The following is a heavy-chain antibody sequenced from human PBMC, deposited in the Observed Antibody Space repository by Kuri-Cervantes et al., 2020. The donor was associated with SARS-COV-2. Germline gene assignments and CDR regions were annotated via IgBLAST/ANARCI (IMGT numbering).Heavy chain of an antibody. J-gene: IGHJ4*02. Sequence: SETLSLTCAVYGGSFSGYYWNWIRQPPGKGLEWIGEINHSGRSNYNPSLKSRVTISVDTSKNQFSLKLSSVTAADTAVYYCARGAVVRGPKYYFDYWGQGTLVTVSS. V-gene: IGHV4-34*01. D-gene: IGHD3-10*01. CDR1: GGSFSGYY. CDR3: ARGAVVRGPKYYFDY. CDR2: INHSGRS.